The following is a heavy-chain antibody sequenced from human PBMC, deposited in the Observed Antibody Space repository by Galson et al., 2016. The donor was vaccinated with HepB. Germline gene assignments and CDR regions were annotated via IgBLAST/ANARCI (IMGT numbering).Heavy chain of an antibody. Sequence: TLSLTCTVSGGSISSGGYYWSWIRQHPGKGLGWIGYIYYTGSTNYNPSLKSRVTISVGTSKNHFSLNVTSMTAADTAVYYCARTGAIKSGNHFPEYWGQGTLVTVSS. CDR3: ARTGAIKSGNHFPEY. V-gene: IGHV4-31*03. CDR2: IYYTGST. CDR1: GGSISSGGYY. D-gene: IGHD1-14*01. J-gene: IGHJ4*02.